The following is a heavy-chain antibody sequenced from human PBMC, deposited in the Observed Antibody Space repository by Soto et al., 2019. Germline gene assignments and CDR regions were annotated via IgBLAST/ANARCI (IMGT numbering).Heavy chain of an antibody. CDR2: IIPVSGTT. CDR1: GGSLRNYA. J-gene: IGHJ4*02. V-gene: IGHV1-69*12. D-gene: IGHD6-19*01. Sequence: VQVVRSGAEVKSPGSSVKISCKPSGGSLRNYARSWARQSPGQGLEWMGGIIPVSGTTTYAQKFEGRLMMTAGESTTTADSDLTGLRYEDTAIVFCARGGLLHSHARACATFDYWGQGTLVTVSS. CDR3: ARGGLLHSHARACATFDY.